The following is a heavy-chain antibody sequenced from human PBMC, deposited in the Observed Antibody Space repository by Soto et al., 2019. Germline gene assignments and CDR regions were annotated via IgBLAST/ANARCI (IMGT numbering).Heavy chain of an antibody. J-gene: IGHJ4*02. CDR1: GFTFSSYA. V-gene: IGHV3-23*01. CDR2: ISGSGGST. Sequence: GGSLRLSCAASGFTFSSYAMSWVRQAPGKGLEWVSAISGSGGSTYYADSVKGRFTISRDNSKNTLYLQMNSLRVEDTAVYYCAIRTPLYYDRIGTDYWGQGTLVTVSS. D-gene: IGHD3-3*01. CDR3: AIRTPLYYDRIGTDY.